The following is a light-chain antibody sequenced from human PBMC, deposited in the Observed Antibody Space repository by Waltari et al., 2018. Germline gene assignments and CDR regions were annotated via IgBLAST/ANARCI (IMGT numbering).Light chain of an antibody. CDR3: QSYDSSLSGSV. V-gene: IGLV1-40*01. Sequence: QSVLTQPPSVSGAPGQRVTIPCTGSSSSIGAGHDVNWYQQLPGTAPKLLIYGNNNRPSGVPDRFSGSKSGTSASLAITGLQAEDEADYYCQSYDSSLSGSVFGGGTILTVL. CDR1: SSSIGAGHD. CDR2: GNN. J-gene: IGLJ2*01.